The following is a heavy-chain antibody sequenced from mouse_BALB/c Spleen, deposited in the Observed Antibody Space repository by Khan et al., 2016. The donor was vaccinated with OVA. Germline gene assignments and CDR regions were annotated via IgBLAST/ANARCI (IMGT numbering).Heavy chain of an antibody. Sequence: VQLKQSGPELVKPGASVKIPCKASGYTFTDYNMDWVKQSHGKSLEWIGDINPNNGGTIYNQKFKGKATLTVDKSSSTAYMELRSLTSEDAAVYYCTRKEDRYDGDFDYWGQGTTLTVSS. V-gene: IGHV1-18*01. CDR3: TRKEDRYDGDFDY. D-gene: IGHD2-14*01. CDR2: INPNNGGT. CDR1: GYTFTDYN. J-gene: IGHJ2*01.